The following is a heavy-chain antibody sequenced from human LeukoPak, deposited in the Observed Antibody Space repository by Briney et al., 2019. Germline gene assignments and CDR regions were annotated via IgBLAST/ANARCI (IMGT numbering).Heavy chain of an antibody. D-gene: IGHD6-13*01. V-gene: IGHV3-23*01. CDR3: AKGGSRYSSSSDDY. J-gene: IGHJ4*02. CDR2: ISGSGGST. Sequence: GGSLRLSCAASGFTFSSYAMSWVRQAPGKGLEWVSAISGSGGSTYYADSVKGRFTISRDNSKSTLYLQMNSLRAEDTAVYYCAKGGSRYSSSSDDYWGQGTLVTVSS. CDR1: GFTFSSYA.